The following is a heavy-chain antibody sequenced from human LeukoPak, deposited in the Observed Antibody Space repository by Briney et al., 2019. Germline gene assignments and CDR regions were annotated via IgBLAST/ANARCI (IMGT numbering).Heavy chain of an antibody. D-gene: IGHD3-9*01. CDR2: ISSSEDYT. V-gene: IGHV3-23*01. CDR1: GFTFSNHA. Sequence: GGSLRLSCAASGFTFSNHAMSWVRQAPGKGLEWVSTISSSEDYTYYADSMKGRFTISRDNSKNTLYLQMNSLRGEDTAVYYCACGTLTGTYYFDYWGQGTLVTVSS. J-gene: IGHJ4*02. CDR3: ACGTLTGTYYFDY.